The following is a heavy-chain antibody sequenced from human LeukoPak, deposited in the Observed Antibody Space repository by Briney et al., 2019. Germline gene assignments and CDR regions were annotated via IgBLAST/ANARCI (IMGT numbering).Heavy chain of an antibody. V-gene: IGHV1-2*02. D-gene: IGHD3-16*01. CDR3: ARDGGFHY. Sequence: GASVKVSCKASGYIFTDYFIHWVRQTPGEGLEWMGWINSGSGGTNYPQKFQGRVTMTRDTSISTTYMELSRLTSDDTAVYFCARDGGFHYWGQGTLVTVSS. CDR1: GYIFTDYF. J-gene: IGHJ4*02. CDR2: INSGSGGT.